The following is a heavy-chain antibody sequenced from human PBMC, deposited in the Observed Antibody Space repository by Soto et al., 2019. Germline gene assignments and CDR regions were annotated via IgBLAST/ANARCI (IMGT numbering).Heavy chain of an antibody. CDR2: IIPIFGTA. D-gene: IGHD3-10*01. CDR1: GGTFSSYA. CDR3: ARTERITMVRGGYYYYGMDV. Sequence: GVSVKVSCKASGGTFSSYAISGVRQARGQGLEWMGGIIPIFGTANYERKFQGRVTMTADKTTSTAYMELSSLRSEDTAVYYCARTERITMVRGGYYYYGMDVWGQGTTVTVSS. V-gene: IGHV1-69*06. J-gene: IGHJ6*02.